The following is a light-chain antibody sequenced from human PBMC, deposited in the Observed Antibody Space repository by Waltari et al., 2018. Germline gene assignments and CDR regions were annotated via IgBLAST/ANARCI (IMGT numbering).Light chain of an antibody. CDR1: QHISSW. V-gene: IGKV1-5*03. CDR3: QQYNSYSIT. Sequence: DIQMTQSPSTLSASVGDRVTITCRASQHISSWLAWYQQQPGKAPRLLIYRASTLESGVPSRFSGSGSGTKFTLTISSLQPDDFATYYCQQYNSYSITFGQGTRLEIK. CDR2: RAS. J-gene: IGKJ5*01.